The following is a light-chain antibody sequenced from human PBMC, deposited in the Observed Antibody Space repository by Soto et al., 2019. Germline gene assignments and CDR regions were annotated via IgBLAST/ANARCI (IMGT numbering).Light chain of an antibody. CDR2: DAS. J-gene: IGKJ1*01. CDR3: QQYGTSPRT. V-gene: IGKV3-20*01. CDR1: QSVSSGY. Sequence: EIVLTQSPGTLSLSPGERATLFCRASQSVSSGYLAWYQQKAGQAPRLLIYDASSRATGIPDRFSGSGSGTDFTLTIVRLEPEDFAVYYCQQYGTSPRTFCQGTKV.